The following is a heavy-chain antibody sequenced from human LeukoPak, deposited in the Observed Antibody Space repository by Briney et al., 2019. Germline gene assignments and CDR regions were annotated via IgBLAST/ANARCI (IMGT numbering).Heavy chain of an antibody. CDR1: GFAFDGAW. Sequence: GGSLRLSCAASGFAFDGAWMTWVRQAPGKGLEWVGRIKSKTDGGSTEYAAPVKGRFSISRDDSKRTVYLQMNSLRTEEAVVYFCSYIPDYWGQGTLVTVSS. J-gene: IGHJ4*02. CDR2: IKSKTDGGST. V-gene: IGHV3-15*01. CDR3: SYIPDY. D-gene: IGHD2-21*01.